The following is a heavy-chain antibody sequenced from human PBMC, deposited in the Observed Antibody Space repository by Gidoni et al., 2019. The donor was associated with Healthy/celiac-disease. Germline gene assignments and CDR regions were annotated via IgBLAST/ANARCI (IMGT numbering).Heavy chain of an antibody. CDR3: ARRQRLSGGMDV. D-gene: IGHD7-27*01. CDR2: IYSGGST. Sequence: EVQLVESGGGLLQPGGSLRLSCAASGFPVSSNYMSWVRQAPGKGLEWVSVIYSGGSTYYADSVKGRFTIPRDNSKNTLYLQMNSLRAEDTAVYYCARRQRLSGGMDVWGQGTTVTVSS. J-gene: IGHJ6*02. CDR1: GFPVSSNY. V-gene: IGHV3-53*01.